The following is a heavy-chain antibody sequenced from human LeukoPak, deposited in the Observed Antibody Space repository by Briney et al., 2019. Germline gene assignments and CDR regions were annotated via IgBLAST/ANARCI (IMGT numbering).Heavy chain of an antibody. V-gene: IGHV3-9*01. CDR3: ATYDY. J-gene: IGHJ4*02. Sequence: PGGSLRLSCAASGFTFDDYAMHWVRQAPGKGLEWVSGISWNSGSISYADSVKGRFTISRDNAKNSLYLQMNSLRAEDTGVYYCATYDYWGQGTLVTVSS. CDR2: ISWNSGSI. CDR1: GFTFDDYA.